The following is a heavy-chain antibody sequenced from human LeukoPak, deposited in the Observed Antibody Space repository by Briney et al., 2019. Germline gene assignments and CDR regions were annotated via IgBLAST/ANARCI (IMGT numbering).Heavy chain of an antibody. D-gene: IGHD6-13*01. CDR3: ARRAGSSWFLDY. J-gene: IGHJ4*02. Sequence: SETLSLTCSVSGDSINSSSYYWGWIRQSPGTGLEWLGSFYYDGSTYYNPSLKSRVNILVDTSKNQFSLKLSSVTAADTAVYYCARRAGSSWFLDYWGQGTLVTVSS. CDR2: FYYDGST. V-gene: IGHV4-39*07. CDR1: GDSINSSSYY.